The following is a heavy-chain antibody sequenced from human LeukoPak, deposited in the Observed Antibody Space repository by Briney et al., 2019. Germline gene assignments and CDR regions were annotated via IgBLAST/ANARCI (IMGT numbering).Heavy chain of an antibody. CDR1: GFSLSTNGVG. CDR3: AHGTTVVTCDY. CDR2: IYWDADK. V-gene: IGHV2-5*02. Sequence: SGPTLVKXTQTLTLTCTFSGFSLSTNGVGVGWIHQPPGKALEWLALIYWDADKRYSPSLKSRLTITKDTSKNQVVLTMTNMDPVDTATYYCAHGTTVVTCDYWGQGTLVTVSS. J-gene: IGHJ4*02. D-gene: IGHD4-23*01.